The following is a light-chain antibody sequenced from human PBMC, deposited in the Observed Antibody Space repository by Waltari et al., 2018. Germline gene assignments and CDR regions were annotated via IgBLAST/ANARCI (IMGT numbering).Light chain of an antibody. Sequence: EIVMTQSPATLSVSPGERATLSCRASQSVSSNLAWYQQKPGQAPRPLIYGASTRATGIPARFSGSGSGTEFTLTISSLQSEDFAVYYCQQYNNWLRTFGQGTKLEIK. CDR3: QQYNNWLRT. J-gene: IGKJ2*02. CDR2: GAS. CDR1: QSVSSN. V-gene: IGKV3-15*01.